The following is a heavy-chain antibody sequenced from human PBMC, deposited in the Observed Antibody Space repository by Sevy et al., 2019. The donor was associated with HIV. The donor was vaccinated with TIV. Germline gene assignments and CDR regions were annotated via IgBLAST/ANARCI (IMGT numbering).Heavy chain of an antibody. CDR3: VRGGGNGWYYFDY. CDR1: GGIFKSYG. D-gene: IGHD6-19*01. V-gene: IGHV1-69*13. Sequence: APVKVSCKASGGIFKSYGISWVRQAPGQGLEWMGGIIPILNTVHYAQKFQGRVTITADESTKTAYMELSSLRSEDTAVYYCVRGGGNGWYYFDYRGQETLVTVSS. J-gene: IGHJ4*02. CDR2: IIPILNTV.